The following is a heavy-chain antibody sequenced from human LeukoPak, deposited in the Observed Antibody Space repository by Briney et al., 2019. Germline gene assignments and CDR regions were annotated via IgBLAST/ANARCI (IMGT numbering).Heavy chain of an antibody. CDR2: ITGTGATT. V-gene: IGHV3-23*01. J-gene: IGHJ3*02. CDR1: GFTFSSYA. CDR3: AKRGAESGGNSALVSFDI. D-gene: IGHD4-23*01. Sequence: PGGSLTLSYTGSGFTFSSYAMSWVRQAPGKGLEWVSAITGTGATTYYADSVKGRFTISRDNSKNTLYLQMNSLRAEDTAVYYCAKRGAESGGNSALVSFDIWGQGTMVTVSS.